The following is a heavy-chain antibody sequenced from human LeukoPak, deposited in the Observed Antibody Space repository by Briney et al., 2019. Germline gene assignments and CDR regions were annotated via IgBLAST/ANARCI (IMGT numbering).Heavy chain of an antibody. CDR2: INHSGST. Sequence: PSETLSLTCAVYGGSFSGYYWSWIRQPPGKGLEWIGEINHSGSTNYNPSLKSRVTISVDTSKNQFPLKLSSVTAADTAVYYCARSAFYIVYWGQGTLVTVSS. D-gene: IGHD3-16*02. CDR1: GGSFSGYY. J-gene: IGHJ4*02. V-gene: IGHV4-34*01. CDR3: ARSAFYIVY.